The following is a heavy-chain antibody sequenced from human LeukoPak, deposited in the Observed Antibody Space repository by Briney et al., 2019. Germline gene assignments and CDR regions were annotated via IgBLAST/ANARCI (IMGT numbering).Heavy chain of an antibody. J-gene: IGHJ4*02. D-gene: IGHD6-19*01. Sequence: GGSLRLSCAASGFTFSSYAISWVRQAPGKGLEWVSAISGSGGSTYHADSVKGRFTISRDNSKNTLYLQMNSLRAEDTAVYYCARRYSSGWWIDYWGQGTLVTVSS. CDR3: ARRYSSGWWIDY. CDR2: ISGSGGST. V-gene: IGHV3-23*01. CDR1: GFTFSSYA.